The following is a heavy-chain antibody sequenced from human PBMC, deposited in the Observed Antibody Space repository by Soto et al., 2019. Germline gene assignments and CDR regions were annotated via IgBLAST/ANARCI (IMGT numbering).Heavy chain of an antibody. J-gene: IGHJ6*02. Sequence: QVQLVDSGGGEVQPGRSLTISCAASGFTFSTYGMHWVRQTPGKGLEWVAVISYDGTNKFYSDSVKGRFTISRDNFKNTLTLQMNSLRADDTAVYCCAKDLQSYGDYDYYCYGMDVWGLGTRVTVSS. D-gene: IGHD4-17*01. CDR1: GFTFSTYG. CDR3: AKDLQSYGDYDYYCYGMDV. V-gene: IGHV3-30*18. CDR2: ISYDGTNK.